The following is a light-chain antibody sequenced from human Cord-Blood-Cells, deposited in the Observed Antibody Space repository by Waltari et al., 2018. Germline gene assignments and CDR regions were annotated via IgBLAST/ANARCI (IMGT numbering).Light chain of an antibody. Sequence: QSVLTQPPSVSGAPGQRVTISCTGCSSNIGAGYDVHWYQQLPGTAPKLLFYGNSNRPSGVPDRFSGSKSGTSASLAITGLQAEDEADYYCQSYDSSLSGWVFGGGTKLTVL. J-gene: IGLJ3*02. CDR2: GNS. CDR1: SSNIGAGYD. CDR3: QSYDSSLSGWV. V-gene: IGLV1-40*01.